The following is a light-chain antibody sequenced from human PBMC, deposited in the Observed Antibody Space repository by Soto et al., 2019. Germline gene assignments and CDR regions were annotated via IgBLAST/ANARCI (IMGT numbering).Light chain of an antibody. CDR1: QSVSSSH. Sequence: DIVLTQSPGTLSLPPGERAILSCSASQSVSSSHLAWYQQKPGQAPRLLIYGASSRATGIPDRFSGSGSGTDFTLTISRLEPEDFAVYYCQLYGTSPPALTCGGGTKVEIK. V-gene: IGKV3-20*01. CDR3: QLYGTSPPALT. J-gene: IGKJ4*01. CDR2: GAS.